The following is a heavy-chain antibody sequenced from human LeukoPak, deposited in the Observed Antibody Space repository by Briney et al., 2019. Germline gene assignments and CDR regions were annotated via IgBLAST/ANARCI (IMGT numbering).Heavy chain of an antibody. Sequence: ASVKVSCKASGYTFTSYGISWVRQAPGQGLEWMGWISAYNGNTNYAQKLQGRVTMTTDTSTSTAYMELRSLRSDDTAVYYCARERREGYYDFWSGYDNWGQGTLVTVSS. D-gene: IGHD3-3*01. CDR1: GYTFTSYG. V-gene: IGHV1-18*01. J-gene: IGHJ4*02. CDR3: ARERREGYYDFWSGYDN. CDR2: ISAYNGNT.